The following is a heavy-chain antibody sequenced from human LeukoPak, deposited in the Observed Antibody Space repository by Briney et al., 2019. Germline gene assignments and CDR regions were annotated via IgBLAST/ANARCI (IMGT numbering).Heavy chain of an antibody. CDR3: GVMLRGVPF. CDR1: GFIFSDHY. V-gene: IGHV3-72*01. D-gene: IGHD3-10*01. Sequence: GGSLRLSCAGSGFIFSDHYMDWARQAPGKGLEWVGRTKNTPERYTTEYAASVKGRFTISRADSKNSLYLQMNSLKTEDTAMYYCGVMLRGVPFWGQGILVTVSS. J-gene: IGHJ4*02. CDR2: TKNTPERYTT.